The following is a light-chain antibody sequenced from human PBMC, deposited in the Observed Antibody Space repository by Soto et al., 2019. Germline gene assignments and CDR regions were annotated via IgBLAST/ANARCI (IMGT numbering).Light chain of an antibody. V-gene: IGLV2-14*03. CDR2: DVS. Sequence: QSVLTQPDSVSGSPGQSITISCTVTTIDVGNYNYVSWYQHHPGKAPKLMVYDVSHRPSGVSNRFSGSKSGNTASLTISGLQAEDEADYYCSSYTRSSSYVFGTGTKVTV. CDR3: SSYTRSSSYV. J-gene: IGLJ1*01. CDR1: TIDVGNYNY.